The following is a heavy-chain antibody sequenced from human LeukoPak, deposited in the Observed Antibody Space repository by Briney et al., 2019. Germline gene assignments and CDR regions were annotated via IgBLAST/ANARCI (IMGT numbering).Heavy chain of an antibody. CDR2: IYLGDSDT. J-gene: IGHJ5*02. CDR1: GYSFTSYW. CDR3: ARLGITGTTGNSEKAFDP. Sequence: GESLKISCKGSGYSFTSYWIGWVRQMPGKGLEWMGIIYLGDSDTRYSPSFQGQVTISADKSISTAYLQWSSLRASDTAMYYCARLGITGTTGNSEKAFDPWGQGTLVTVSS. V-gene: IGHV5-51*01. D-gene: IGHD1-7*01.